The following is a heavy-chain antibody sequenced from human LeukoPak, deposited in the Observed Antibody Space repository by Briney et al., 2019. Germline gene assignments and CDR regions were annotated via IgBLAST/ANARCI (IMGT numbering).Heavy chain of an antibody. CDR3: AREGDSRWGELSP. V-gene: IGHV3-33*01. Sequence: PGGSLRLSCAASGFTFSTYAIHWVRQAPGKGLEWVAVIWFDGGEQYYADSVKGRFIISRDNSKSTSNLQLNSLRAEDTAVYYCAREGDSRWGELSPWGQGTLVTVS. J-gene: IGHJ1*01. CDR1: GFTFSTYA. CDR2: IWFDGGEQ. D-gene: IGHD3-16*02.